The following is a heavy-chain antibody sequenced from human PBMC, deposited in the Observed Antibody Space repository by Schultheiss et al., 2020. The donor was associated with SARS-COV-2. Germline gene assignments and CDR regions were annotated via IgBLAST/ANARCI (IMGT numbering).Heavy chain of an antibody. J-gene: IGHJ6*02. Sequence: ASVKVSCKASGYTFTGYYMHWVRQAPGQGLEWMGRINPNSGGTNYAQKFQGRVTMTRDTSISTAYMELSSLTSDDTAVYYCARMEGSSLFRDDGMDVWGQGTTVTVSS. CDR3: ARMEGSSLFRDDGMDV. D-gene: IGHD2-15*01. CDR2: INPNSGGT. V-gene: IGHV1-2*06. CDR1: GYTFTGYY.